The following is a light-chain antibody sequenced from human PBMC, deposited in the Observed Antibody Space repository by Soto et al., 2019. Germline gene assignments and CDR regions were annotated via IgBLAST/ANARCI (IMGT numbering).Light chain of an antibody. V-gene: IGKV1-39*01. CDR2: AAS. Sequence: DIPMTQSPSSLSASVGDRVTITCRASQNINSYLNWYQQKPGKAPKLLIYAASTLQSGVPSRFSGSGSGTDFTLTINSLQPEDFATYYCQQSYSLMTFGGGTKVEIE. J-gene: IGKJ4*01. CDR3: QQSYSLMT. CDR1: QNINSY.